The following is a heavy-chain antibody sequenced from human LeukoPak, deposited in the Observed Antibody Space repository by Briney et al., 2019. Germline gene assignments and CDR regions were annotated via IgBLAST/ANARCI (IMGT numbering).Heavy chain of an antibody. CDR1: GGSISSSSYY. V-gene: IGHV4-39*01. CDR2: IYYSGST. Sequence: SETLSLTCTVSGGSISSSSYYWGWIRQPPGKGLEWIGSIYYSGSTYYNPSLKSRVTISVDTSKNQFTLKLSSVTAADTAVYYCARLQYSSGWYRRSWFDPWGQGTLVTVSS. J-gene: IGHJ5*02. D-gene: IGHD6-19*01. CDR3: ARLQYSSGWYRRSWFDP.